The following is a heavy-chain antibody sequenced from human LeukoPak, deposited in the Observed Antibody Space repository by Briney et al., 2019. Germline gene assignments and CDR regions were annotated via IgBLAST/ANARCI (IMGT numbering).Heavy chain of an antibody. CDR2: IYYSGST. D-gene: IGHD4-17*01. J-gene: IGHJ4*02. V-gene: IGHV4-59*08. CDR1: GGSISGYY. CDR3: ARTPDYGDYVWGLSAYFDY. Sequence: TPSETLSLTCTVSGGSISGYYWSWIRQPPGKGLEWIGYIYYSGSTNYNPSLKSRVTISVDTSKNQFSLKLSSVTAADTAVYYCARTPDYGDYVWGLSAYFDYWGQGTLVTVSS.